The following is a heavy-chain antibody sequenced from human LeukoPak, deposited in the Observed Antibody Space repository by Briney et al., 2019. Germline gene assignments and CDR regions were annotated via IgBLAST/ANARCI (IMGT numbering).Heavy chain of an antibody. Sequence: GGSLRLSCAASGFTFSNYAIHWIRQAPGKGLEWVSIVGGSGVKTYYADSVKGRFTISRDNSKNTVYLQMNSLRAEDTAVYYCAKRGDCSGTCTYDYWGQGTLVTVSS. CDR2: VGGSGVKT. CDR3: AKRGDCSGTCTYDY. D-gene: IGHD2-2*01. J-gene: IGHJ4*02. CDR1: GFTFSNYA. V-gene: IGHV3-23*01.